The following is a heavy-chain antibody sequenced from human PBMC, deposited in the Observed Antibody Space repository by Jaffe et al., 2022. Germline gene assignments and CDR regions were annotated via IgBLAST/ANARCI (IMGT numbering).Heavy chain of an antibody. CDR1: GFTFSSYG. Sequence: QVQLVESGGGVVQPGGSLRLSCAASGFTFSSYGMHWVRQAPGKGLEWVAFIRYDGSNKYYADSVKGRFTISRDNSKNTLYLQMNSLRAEDTAVYYCAKDSAYYYGSGSTPNDAFDIWGQGTMVTVSS. J-gene: IGHJ3*02. D-gene: IGHD3-10*01. CDR3: AKDSAYYYGSGSTPNDAFDI. CDR2: IRYDGSNK. V-gene: IGHV3-30*02.